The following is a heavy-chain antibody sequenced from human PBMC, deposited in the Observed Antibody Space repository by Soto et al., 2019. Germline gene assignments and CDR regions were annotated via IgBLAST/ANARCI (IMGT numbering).Heavy chain of an antibody. Sequence: EVHLVESGGALVQPGGSLGLSCVVSGFTFSRYWMSWVRQAPGKGLEWVANIKEDGSEKYYLDSVRGRFTISRDNTKNSLYLQMSSLRAEDTAVYYCARDMDDSSDYGDYWGQGTLVTVSS. V-gene: IGHV3-7*01. CDR3: ARDMDDSSDYGDY. D-gene: IGHD4-4*01. J-gene: IGHJ4*02. CDR2: IKEDGSEK. CDR1: GFTFSRYW.